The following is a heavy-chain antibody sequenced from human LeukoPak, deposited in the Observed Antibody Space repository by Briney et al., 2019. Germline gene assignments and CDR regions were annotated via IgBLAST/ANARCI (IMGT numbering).Heavy chain of an antibody. CDR3: ARDLDYRIAAAGKEDLVDY. CDR1: GFTFSSYS. V-gene: IGHV3-21*01. Sequence: GGPLRLSCAASGFTFSSYSMNWVRQAPGKGLEWVSSISSSSSYIYYADSVKGRFTISRDNAKNSLYLQMNSLRAEDTAVYYCARDLDYRIAAAGKEDLVDYWGQGTLVTVSS. CDR2: ISSSSSYI. J-gene: IGHJ4*02. D-gene: IGHD6-13*01.